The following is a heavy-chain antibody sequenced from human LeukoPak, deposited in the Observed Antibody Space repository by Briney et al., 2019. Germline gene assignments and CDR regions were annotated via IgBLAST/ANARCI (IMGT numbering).Heavy chain of an antibody. CDR3: ARKLVRGAFDI. D-gene: IGHD6-13*01. Sequence: SETLSLTCTVSGGSISSYYWSWIRQPPGKGLEWIGYIYNSGSTNYNPSLNSRVTISVDTSKNQFSLRLSSVTAADTAVFYCARKLVRGAFDIWGQGAMVTVSS. J-gene: IGHJ3*02. CDR1: GGSISSYY. CDR2: IYNSGST. V-gene: IGHV4-59*01.